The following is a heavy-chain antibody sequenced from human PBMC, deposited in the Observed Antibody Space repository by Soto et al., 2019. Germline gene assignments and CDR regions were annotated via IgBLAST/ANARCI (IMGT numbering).Heavy chain of an antibody. CDR1: GFTFSSYG. CDR2: IWYDGSNK. D-gene: IGHD3-10*01. J-gene: IGHJ5*02. V-gene: IGHV3-33*01. Sequence: QVQLVESGGGVVQPGRSLRLSCAASGFTFSSYGMHWVRQAPGKGLEWVAVIWYDGSNKYYADSVKGRFTISRDNSKNTLYLQMNSLRAEDTAVYYCARDFFPVGELDFGELLFINWFDPWGQGTLVTVSS. CDR3: ARDFFPVGELDFGELLFINWFDP.